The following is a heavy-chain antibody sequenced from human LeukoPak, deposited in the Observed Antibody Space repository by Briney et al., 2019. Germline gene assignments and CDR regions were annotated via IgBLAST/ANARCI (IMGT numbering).Heavy chain of an antibody. CDR3: ARPLRLGELSFYY. CDR2: IYYSGST. Sequence: SETLSLTCTVSGGSISSYYWSWIRQPPGKGLEWIGYIYYSGSTNYNPSLKSRVTISVDTSKNQFSLKLSSVTAADTAVYYCARPLRLGELSFYYWGQGTLVTASS. V-gene: IGHV4-59*08. J-gene: IGHJ4*02. CDR1: GGSISSYY. D-gene: IGHD3-16*02.